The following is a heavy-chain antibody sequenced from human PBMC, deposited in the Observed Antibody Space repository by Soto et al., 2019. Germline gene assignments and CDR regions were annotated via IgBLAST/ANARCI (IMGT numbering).Heavy chain of an antibody. CDR3: TRRIEVTTGTGGYFDL. CDR2: IRSKANSHAT. Sequence: EVQLVESGGGLVQPGGSLKLSCAASGFTFSGSAMHWVRQASGKGLEWVGRIRSKANSHATAYAASVKGRFTISRDDSENTAYLQMNSLNTEDTAVYCCTRRIEVTTGTGGYFDLWGRGTLVTVSS. D-gene: IGHD1-1*01. J-gene: IGHJ2*01. V-gene: IGHV3-73*02. CDR1: GFTFSGSA.